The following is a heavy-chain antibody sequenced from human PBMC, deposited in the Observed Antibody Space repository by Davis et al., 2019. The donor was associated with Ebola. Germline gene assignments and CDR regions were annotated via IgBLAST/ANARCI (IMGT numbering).Heavy chain of an antibody. V-gene: IGHV5-51*01. J-gene: IGHJ4*02. D-gene: IGHD3-10*01. Sequence: GGSLRLSCKGSGYSFTSYWIGWVRQMPGKGLEWMGSIYPGDSDTRYSPSFQGQVTISADKSISTAYLQWSSLKASDTAMYYCARPTMVQGVIIDWGQGTLVTVSS. CDR2: IYPGDSDT. CDR3: ARPTMVQGVIID. CDR1: GYSFTSYW.